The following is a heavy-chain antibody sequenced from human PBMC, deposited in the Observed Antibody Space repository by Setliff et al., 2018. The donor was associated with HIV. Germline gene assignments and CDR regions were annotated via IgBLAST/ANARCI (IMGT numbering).Heavy chain of an antibody. Sequence: GASVKVSCKASGYFFPAHYIHWVRLAPGQGLEWMGWINPSSAGTKYAQKFQDRVTMIRDTSITTAYMALSRLTSDDTAVYFCARGINWFAPFDYWGQGTLVTVS. V-gene: IGHV1-2*02. CDR2: INPSSAGT. J-gene: IGHJ4*01. CDR3: ARGINWFAPFDY. CDR1: GYFFPAHY. D-gene: IGHD1-1*01.